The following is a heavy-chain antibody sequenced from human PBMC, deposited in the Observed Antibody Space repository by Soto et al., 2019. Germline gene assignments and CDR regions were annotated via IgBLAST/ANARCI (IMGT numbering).Heavy chain of an antibody. Sequence: ASVKVSCKASGFTFTSSAVQWVRQARGQRLEWIGWIVVGSGNTNYAQKFQERVTITRDMSTSTAYMELSSLRSEDTAVYYCAADLGYDSSGYYYPAFDYWGQGTLVTVSS. V-gene: IGHV1-58*01. CDR3: AADLGYDSSGYYYPAFDY. CDR1: GFTFTSSA. CDR2: IVVGSGNT. D-gene: IGHD3-22*01. J-gene: IGHJ4*02.